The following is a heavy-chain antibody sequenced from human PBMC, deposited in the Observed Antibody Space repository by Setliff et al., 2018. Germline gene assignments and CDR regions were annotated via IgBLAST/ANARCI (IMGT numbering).Heavy chain of an antibody. Sequence: GGSLRLSCAASTFPFSNYGVTWVRQAPGKGLEWLSKISGDGNTVYYADSVRGRFTISRDNTKNSLYLQMNSLRAEDSAVYYCARDGVFYAMDFWGQGTTVTVSS. CDR1: TFPFSNYG. D-gene: IGHD3-10*01. CDR3: ARDGVFYAMDF. J-gene: IGHJ6*02. CDR2: ISGDGNTV. V-gene: IGHV3-48*04.